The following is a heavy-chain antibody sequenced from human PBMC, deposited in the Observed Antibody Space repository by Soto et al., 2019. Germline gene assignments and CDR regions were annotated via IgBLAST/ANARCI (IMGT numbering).Heavy chain of an antibody. Sequence: QVQLVEPGGGVVQPGTSLRLSCAASGFTLSTYAMHWVRQAPGKGLEWVAVIWYDGSNKYYADSVKGRFTISRDNSKNTLYLQMSSLRAEDTAMYYCVRDTLRYFDWLSYDYWGQGTLVTVSS. CDR2: IWYDGSNK. V-gene: IGHV3-33*01. J-gene: IGHJ4*02. D-gene: IGHD3-9*01. CDR1: GFTLSTYA. CDR3: VRDTLRYFDWLSYDY.